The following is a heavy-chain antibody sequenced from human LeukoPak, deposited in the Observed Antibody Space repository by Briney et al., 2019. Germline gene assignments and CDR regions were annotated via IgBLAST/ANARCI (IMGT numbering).Heavy chain of an antibody. V-gene: IGHV1-46*01. CDR3: ARASDSSGYYAPQHYFDY. J-gene: IGHJ4*02. CDR1: GYTFTRFY. D-gene: IGHD3-22*01. CDR2: INPSGGST. Sequence: ASVKVSCKATGYTFTRFYMHWVRQAPGQGLEWMGIINPSGGSTSYTQKFQGRATMTRDTSTTTVYMELSSLRSEDTAVYYCARASDSSGYYAPQHYFDYWGQGTPVTVS.